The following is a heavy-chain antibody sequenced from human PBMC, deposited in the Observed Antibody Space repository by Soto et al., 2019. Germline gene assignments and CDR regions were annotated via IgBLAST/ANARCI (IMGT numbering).Heavy chain of an antibody. V-gene: IGHV3-23*01. D-gene: IGHD5-18*01. CDR2: IGGSGGST. CDR1: GFTFSSYA. J-gene: IGHJ4*02. CDR3: AKDTGYSYGHTSFDY. Sequence: EVQLLESGGGLVQPGGSLRLTCAASGFTFSSYAMSWVRQAPGKGLEWVSSIGGSGGSTYYADAVKGRFTISRDNSKNTLYLEINSLRAEDTALYYCAKDTGYSYGHTSFDYWGQGTLVTVSS.